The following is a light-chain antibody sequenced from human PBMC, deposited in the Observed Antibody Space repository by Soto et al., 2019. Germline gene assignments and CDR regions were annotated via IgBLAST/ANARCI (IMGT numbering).Light chain of an antibody. CDR3: QQRSNWPPEVT. Sequence: EIVLTQAPDTLSLSPGERATLSCRASQSVRSYLAWYQQKPGQAPMLLIYDASNMATGIPARFSGSGSGTDFTLTISILEPEDFAVYYCQQRSNWPPEVTFGPGTKVDIK. CDR1: QSVRSY. J-gene: IGKJ3*01. CDR2: DAS. V-gene: IGKV3-11*01.